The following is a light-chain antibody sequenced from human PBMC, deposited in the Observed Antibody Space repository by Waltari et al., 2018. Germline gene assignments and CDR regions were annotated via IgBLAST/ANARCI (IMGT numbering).Light chain of an antibody. Sequence: EIVMTQSPATLSVSPGDRATLSCRASQSVSSNLAWYQQKPGQAPRLLIYGASTRATGIPARFSGSGSGTEFTLTISSLQSEDFAVYYCQQYNNRPVTFGQGTKLAIQ. CDR2: GAS. CDR3: QQYNNRPVT. CDR1: QSVSSN. J-gene: IGKJ2*01. V-gene: IGKV3-15*01.